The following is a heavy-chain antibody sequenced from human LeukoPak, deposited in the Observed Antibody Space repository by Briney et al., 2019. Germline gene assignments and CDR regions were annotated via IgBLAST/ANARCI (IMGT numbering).Heavy chain of an antibody. CDR3: ARGYYYRT. V-gene: IGHV4-61*02. CDR2: IYAEGSS. D-gene: IGHD3-10*01. Sequence: PSETLSLTCTVSGGSVGSDNSYWNWIRQPAGKALEWIGRIYAEGSSNYNPSLKSRVTILVDTSKNQFSLRLSSMTAADTAVYFCARGYYYRTWGLGTLVTVSS. J-gene: IGHJ4*02. CDR1: GGSVGSDNSY.